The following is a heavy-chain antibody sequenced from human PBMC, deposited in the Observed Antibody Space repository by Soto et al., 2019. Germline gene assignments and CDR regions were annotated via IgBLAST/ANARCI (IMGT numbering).Heavy chain of an antibody. CDR3: ARSRRGAYSSGWYSPSGYYNYGIDV. J-gene: IGHJ6*02. D-gene: IGHD6-19*01. V-gene: IGHV5-51*01. CDR2: IYPGDSDT. CDR1: GYSFNSHW. Sequence: GESLKISCKGSGYSFNSHWIGWVRQMPGKGLEWMGIIYPGDSDTRYSPSFQGQVTISADTSISTAYLQWTSLKASDTAMYYCARSRRGAYSSGWYSPSGYYNYGIDVWGQGTKVTVSS.